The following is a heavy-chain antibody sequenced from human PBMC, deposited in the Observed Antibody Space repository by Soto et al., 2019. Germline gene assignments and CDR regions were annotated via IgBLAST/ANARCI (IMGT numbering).Heavy chain of an antibody. Sequence: QVQLVQSRGEVKKPGASVKVSCKTSGYSFTNYGISWVRQAPGQGLEWMGWISGYNGNTNYAQNLQGRVTMTTDTSTSTAYMELRSLRSDDTAVYYCAREGPAPYYYYGMDVWGQGSTVTVSS. CDR2: ISGYNGNT. CDR1: GYSFTNYG. CDR3: AREGPAPYYYYGMDV. V-gene: IGHV1-18*01. J-gene: IGHJ6*02.